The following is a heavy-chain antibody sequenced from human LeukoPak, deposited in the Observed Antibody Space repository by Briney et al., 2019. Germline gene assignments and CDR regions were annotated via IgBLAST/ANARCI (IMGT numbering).Heavy chain of an antibody. CDR2: IYYSGST. CDR3: ARVRGSSEWFDP. V-gene: IGHV4-31*03. CDR1: GGSISSGGYY. J-gene: IGHJ5*02. Sequence: SQTLSLTCTVSGGSISSGGYYWSWIRQHPGKGLEWIGYIYYSGSTYYNPSLKSRVTISVDTSKNQFSLKLSSATAAGTAVYYCARVRGSSEWFDPWGQGTLVTVSS.